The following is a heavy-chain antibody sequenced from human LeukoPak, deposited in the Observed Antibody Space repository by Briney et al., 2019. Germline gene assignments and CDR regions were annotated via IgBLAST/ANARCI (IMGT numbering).Heavy chain of an antibody. CDR1: GYTFTNYG. J-gene: IGHJ1*01. CDR2: ISAYNGYT. CDR3: ARDKAVTTELTQYFQH. D-gene: IGHD4-11*01. Sequence: ASMKVSCKASGYTFTNYGISWVRQAPGQGLEWMGWISAYNGYTNYAQKLQFRVTMTTDTSTSTAYMELRSLRSDDTAVYYCARDKAVTTELTQYFQHWGQGTLVTVSS. V-gene: IGHV1-18*01.